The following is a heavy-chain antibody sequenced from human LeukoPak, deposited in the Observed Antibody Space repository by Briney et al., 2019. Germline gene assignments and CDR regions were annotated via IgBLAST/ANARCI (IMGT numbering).Heavy chain of an antibody. V-gene: IGHV3-74*01. CDR1: GFTFSSYW. D-gene: IGHD2-2*01. J-gene: IGHJ4*02. Sequence: PGGSLRLSCAASGFTFSSYWMHWVRQAPGKGLVWVSRITSDGSSTSYADSVEGRFTMSRDSAKNTLYLQMNSLRAEDTAVYYCARGQSTNFDYWGLGTLVTVSS. CDR2: ITSDGSST. CDR3: ARGQSTNFDY.